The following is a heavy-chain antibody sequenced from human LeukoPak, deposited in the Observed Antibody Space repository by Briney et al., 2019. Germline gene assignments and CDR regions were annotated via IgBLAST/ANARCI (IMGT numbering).Heavy chain of an antibody. CDR1: GFPFGNFA. Sequence: PGGSLRLSCTASGFPFGNFAMSWVRQTPGKGLEWVSLIMNSFETYYGDSVRGRFTISRDNSKNTVYLQMDSLGAEDTATYYCAKEKGFCTSTGCPAGYYFDYWGQGSRVTVSS. D-gene: IGHD2-2*01. CDR3: AKEKGFCTSTGCPAGYYFDY. V-gene: IGHV3-23*01. CDR2: IMNSFET. J-gene: IGHJ4*02.